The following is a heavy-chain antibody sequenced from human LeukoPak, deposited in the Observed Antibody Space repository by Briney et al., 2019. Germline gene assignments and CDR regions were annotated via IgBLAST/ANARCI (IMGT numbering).Heavy chain of an antibody. D-gene: IGHD3-10*01. Sequence: PRGSPRLSCAAYGFTFSSYAMSWVRQAPGKGLEWVSAISGSGGSTYYADSVKGRFTISRDNSKNTLYLQMNSLRAEDTAVYYCAKNPPGGMVRGVQTDYWGQGTLVTVSS. CDR2: ISGSGGST. CDR1: GFTFSSYA. V-gene: IGHV3-23*01. CDR3: AKNPPGGMVRGVQTDY. J-gene: IGHJ4*02.